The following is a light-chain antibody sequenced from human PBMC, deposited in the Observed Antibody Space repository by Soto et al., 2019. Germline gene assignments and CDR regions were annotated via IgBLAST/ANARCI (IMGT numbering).Light chain of an antibody. CDR1: QGISTW. CDR3: QQANSSPIT. V-gene: IGKV1-12*01. CDR2: EAS. Sequence: DIHMTQSPSSVSASVGDRFTITCRASQGISTWLAWYQQKTGKAPKLLIYEASSLQSGVPSRFRGSGSGTDFTLTISSLQTEDSATYFCQQANSSPITFGQGTRLEIK. J-gene: IGKJ5*01.